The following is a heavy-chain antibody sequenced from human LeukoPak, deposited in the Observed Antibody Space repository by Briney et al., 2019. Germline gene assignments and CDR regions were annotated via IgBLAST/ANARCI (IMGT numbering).Heavy chain of an antibody. CDR1: GLSLSIYG. CDR2: IRYDGSNE. CDR3: ARDFWYGSGREYYYYYYYMDV. V-gene: IGHV3-30*02. J-gene: IGHJ6*03. D-gene: IGHD3-10*01. Sequence: PGGSLRLSCVASGLSLSIYGMHWVRQAPGKGLEWVAFIRYDGSNENYADSVKGRFTISRDNAKNSLYLQMNSLRAEDTAVYYCARDFWYGSGREYYYYYYYMDVWGKGTTVTVSS.